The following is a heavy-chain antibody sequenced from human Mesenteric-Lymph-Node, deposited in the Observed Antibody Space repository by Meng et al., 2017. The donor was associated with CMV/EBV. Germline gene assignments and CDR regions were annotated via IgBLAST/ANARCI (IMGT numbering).Heavy chain of an antibody. D-gene: IGHD3-10*01. CDR2: IWADGSKR. CDR1: GFTFGSSG. V-gene: IGHV3-33*01. Sequence: GESLKISCAASGFTFGSSGMHWVRQAPGKGLEWVAVIWADGSKRLYADSLEGRFSISKDNSKNTLYLQMNSLRVEDTAVYFCARDEGGSPFYPWGQGTLVTVSS. J-gene: IGHJ5*02. CDR3: ARDEGGSPFYP.